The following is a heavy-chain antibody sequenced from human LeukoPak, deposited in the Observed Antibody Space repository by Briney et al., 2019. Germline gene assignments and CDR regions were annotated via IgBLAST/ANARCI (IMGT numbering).Heavy chain of an antibody. CDR2: ISHDGSNR. CDR1: GFTLSSYG. CDR3: ARDARGYCTSTNCYPLDV. V-gene: IGHV3-30*04. Sequence: GRSLRLSCAASGFTLSSYGMHWVRQAPGKGLEWVAGISHDGSNRFYGDSVKGRFTISRDNSNNTLYLEMNSLRAGDTAVFFCARDARGYCTSTNCYPLDVWGKGTTVTVSS. J-gene: IGHJ6*04. D-gene: IGHD2-2*01.